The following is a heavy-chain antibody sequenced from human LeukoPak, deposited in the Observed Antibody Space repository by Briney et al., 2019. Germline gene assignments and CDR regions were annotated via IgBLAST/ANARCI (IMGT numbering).Heavy chain of an antibody. CDR2: IYYSGST. D-gene: IGHD6-19*01. CDR3: ARGGSGWYFGVLGIDY. J-gene: IGHJ4*02. Sequence: SETLSLTCTVSGGSISSSSYYWGWIRQPPGKGLEWIGSIYYSGSTYYNPSLKSRVTISVDTSKNQFSLKLSPVTAADTAVYYCARGGSGWYFGVLGIDYWGQGTLVTVSS. V-gene: IGHV4-39*01. CDR1: GGSISSSSYY.